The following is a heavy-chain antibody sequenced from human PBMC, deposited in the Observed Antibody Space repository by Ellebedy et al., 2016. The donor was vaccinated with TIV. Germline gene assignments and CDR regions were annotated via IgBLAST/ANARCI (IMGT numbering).Heavy chain of an antibody. CDR3: ARDPRGTVTDWYFDL. D-gene: IGHD4-17*01. Sequence: PGGSLRLSCAACGFTFSSYAMHWVRQAPGKGLEWVTLITYDGTNKYYADSVKGRFTIFRDNSKNTLYLQMNSRRAEDTAVYYCARDPRGTVTDWYFDLWGRGTLVAVSS. J-gene: IGHJ2*01. CDR2: ITYDGTNK. CDR1: GFTFSSYA. V-gene: IGHV3-30*01.